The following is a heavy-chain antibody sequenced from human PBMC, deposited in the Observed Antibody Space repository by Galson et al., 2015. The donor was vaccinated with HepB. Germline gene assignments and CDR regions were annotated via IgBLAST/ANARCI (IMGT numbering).Heavy chain of an antibody. CDR1: GYTFSTYS. Sequence: SVKVSCKASGYTFSTYSITWVRQAPGQGLEWMGWISAHNRRTNYAQKFQGRVTMTSDTSTNTAYMELRRLRSDDTAAYYCARGALVAVVGANLNNWFAPWGQGTLVTVSS. CDR3: ARGALVAVVGANLNNWFAP. D-gene: IGHD2-15*01. CDR2: ISAHNRRT. V-gene: IGHV1-18*01. J-gene: IGHJ5*02.